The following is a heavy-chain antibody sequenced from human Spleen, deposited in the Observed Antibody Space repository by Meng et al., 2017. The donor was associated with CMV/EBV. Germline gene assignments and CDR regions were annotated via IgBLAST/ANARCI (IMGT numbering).Heavy chain of an antibody. CDR1: GGSFSGYY. J-gene: IGHJ5*02. D-gene: IGHD2-2*01. CDR3: ARAPAIVVVPAASRRAWFDP. CDR2: INHSGST. V-gene: IGHV4-34*01. Sequence: SETLSLTCAVYGGSFSGYYWSWIRQPPGKGLEWIGEINHSGSTNYNPSLKSRVTISVDTSKNQFSLKLSSVTAADTAVYSCARAPAIVVVPAASRRAWFDPWGQGTLVTVSS.